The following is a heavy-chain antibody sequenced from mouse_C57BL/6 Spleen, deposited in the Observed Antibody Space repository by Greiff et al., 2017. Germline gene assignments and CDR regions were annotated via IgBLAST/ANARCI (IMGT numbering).Heavy chain of an antibody. V-gene: IGHV5-17*01. J-gene: IGHJ2*01. CDR2: ISSGSSTI. CDR3: ARAPPLGLYFDY. CDR1: GFTFSDYG. D-gene: IGHD4-1*01. Sequence: EVQGVESGGGLVKPGGSLKLSCAASGFTFSDYGMHWVRQAPEKGLEWVAYISSGSSTIYSADTVKGRFTISRDNAKNTLFLQMTSLRSEDTAMYYCARAPPLGLYFDYWGQGTTLTVSS.